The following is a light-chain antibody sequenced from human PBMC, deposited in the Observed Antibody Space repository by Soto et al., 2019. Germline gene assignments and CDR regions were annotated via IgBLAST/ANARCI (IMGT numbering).Light chain of an antibody. CDR1: QDINVY. CDR2: SAS. V-gene: IGKV1-39*01. J-gene: IGKJ2*01. CDR3: QHGYVAPYN. Sequence: DIQMTQSPSSASASVGDTVTITCRASQDINVYLNWYQQKPGEVPKLLIYSASSLHSGVPSRFTGSGSETDFTLTIRSLQPEDFATYYCQHGYVAPYNFGQGTKVDIK.